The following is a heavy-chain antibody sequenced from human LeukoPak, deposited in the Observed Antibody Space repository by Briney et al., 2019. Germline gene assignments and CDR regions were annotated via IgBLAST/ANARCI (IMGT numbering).Heavy chain of an antibody. CDR3: ARDLPESGYYHFDY. CDR2: TYYRSKWYH. D-gene: IGHD3-22*01. CDR1: GDSISSNGAA. Sequence: SQTLSLTCAISGDSISSNGAAWNWIRQSPSRGLEWLGRTYYRSKWYHDFAVSVTSRITISPDTSKNQFSLHLKSVTPDDTAVYYCARDLPESGYYHFDYWGQGTLVTVSS. J-gene: IGHJ4*02. V-gene: IGHV6-1*01.